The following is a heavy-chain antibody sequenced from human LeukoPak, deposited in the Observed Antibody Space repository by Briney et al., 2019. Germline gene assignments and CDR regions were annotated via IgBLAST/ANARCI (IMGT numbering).Heavy chain of an antibody. V-gene: IGHV3-74*01. D-gene: IGHD6-19*01. CDR2: INSDGSST. CDR3: ARENIAVAGSDY. J-gene: IGHJ4*02. Sequence: GGSLRLSCAASGFTFSSYWMHWVRQAPGKGLVWVSRINSDGSSTSYADSVKGRFTISRENAKNTLYLQMNSLRAEDTAVYYCARENIAVAGSDYWGQGTLVTVSS. CDR1: GFTFSSYW.